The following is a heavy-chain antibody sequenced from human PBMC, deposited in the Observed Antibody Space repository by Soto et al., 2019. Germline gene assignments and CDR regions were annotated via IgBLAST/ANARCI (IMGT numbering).Heavy chain of an antibody. CDR3: ANRGKYYFDY. Sequence: GGSLRLSCAASGFTLSNYAMSWVRQAPGKGLGWVSTINTSGGNTYFADSVKGRFTISRDNSKNTLYLQMNSLRAEDTAIYYCANRGKYYFDYWGQGILVTVSS. V-gene: IGHV3-23*01. J-gene: IGHJ4*02. CDR2: INTSGGNT. CDR1: GFTLSNYA.